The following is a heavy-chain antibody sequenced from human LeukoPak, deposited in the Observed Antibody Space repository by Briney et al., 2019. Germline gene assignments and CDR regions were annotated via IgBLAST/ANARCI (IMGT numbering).Heavy chain of an antibody. D-gene: IGHD6-19*01. V-gene: IGHV3-21*01. CDR1: GFTFSSYS. Sequence: PGGSLRLSCAASGFTFSSYSMNWVRQAPGKGLEWVSSISSSSSYIYYADSVKGRFTISRDNAKNSLYLQMNSLRAEDTAVYYCTRDILSGWYYFDYWGQGTLVTVSS. CDR3: TRDILSGWYYFDY. CDR2: ISSSSSYI. J-gene: IGHJ4*02.